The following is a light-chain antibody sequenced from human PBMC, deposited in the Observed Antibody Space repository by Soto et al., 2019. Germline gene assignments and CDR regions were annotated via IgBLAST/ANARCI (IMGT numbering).Light chain of an antibody. CDR2: GAS. V-gene: IGKV3-20*01. CDR1: QSVSSTY. CDR3: QQYVTSPWA. J-gene: IGKJ1*01. Sequence: EIVLTQSPGTLSLSPGERATLSCRSSQSVSSTYVAWYQQKSGQAPRLLIYGASSRATGIPDRFSGSGSGTDFTLTISRLEPEDFAVYYCQQYVTSPWAFGQGTKVDIK.